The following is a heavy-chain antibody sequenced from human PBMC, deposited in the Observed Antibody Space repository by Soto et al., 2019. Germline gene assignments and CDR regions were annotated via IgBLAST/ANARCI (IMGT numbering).Heavy chain of an antibody. CDR3: TREVYQHGSWSYNY. D-gene: IGHD3-10*01. V-gene: IGHV3-49*03. Sequence: GGSLRLSCTASGFTFGDYAMSWFRQAPGKGLEWVGFIRSKAYGGTTEYAASVKGRFTISRDDSKSIAYLQMNSLKTEDTAVSYCTREVYQHGSWSYNYWGQGTLVTVSS. CDR2: IRSKAYGGTT. J-gene: IGHJ4*02. CDR1: GFTFGDYA.